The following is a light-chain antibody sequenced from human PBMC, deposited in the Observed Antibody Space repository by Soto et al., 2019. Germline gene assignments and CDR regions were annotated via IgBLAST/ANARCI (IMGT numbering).Light chain of an antibody. CDR2: GNS. CDR1: SCDIGEGYH. Sequence: QSVLTQPPSVSGAPGQTVTISCAGSSCDIGEGYHLDWYQHHPETAPKLLIYGNSNRPSGVPDRFSGSKSGTTASLAITGLQAEDEADYYCQSSVSSLRLLFGGGTKLTVL. CDR3: QSSVSSLRLL. J-gene: IGLJ3*02. V-gene: IGLV1-40*01.